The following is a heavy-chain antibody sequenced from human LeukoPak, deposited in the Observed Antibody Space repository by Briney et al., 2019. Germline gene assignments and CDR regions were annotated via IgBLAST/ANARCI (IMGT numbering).Heavy chain of an antibody. CDR2: ISTYNGDT. CDR1: GYIFTSYG. J-gene: IGHJ4*02. CDR3: ARDTGSSPGDY. V-gene: IGHV1-18*01. Sequence: GAPVKVSCKASGYIFTSYGITWVRQAPGQGLEWMGWISTYNGDTNYAQNLQGRVTMTTDTSTSTAYMDLRSLRSDDTAVYYCARDTGSSPGDYWGQGTLVTVSS. D-gene: IGHD1-26*01.